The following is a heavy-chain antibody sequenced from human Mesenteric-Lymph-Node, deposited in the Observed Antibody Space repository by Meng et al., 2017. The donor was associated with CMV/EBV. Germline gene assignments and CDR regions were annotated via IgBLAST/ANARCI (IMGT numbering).Heavy chain of an antibody. CDR3: ASDGCSSVSCYTGWLGYFDS. CDR2: IIPGFGAA. J-gene: IGHJ4*02. CDR1: SSYA. V-gene: IGHV1-69*05. D-gene: IGHD2-2*02. Sequence: SSYAISWVRQAPGQGLQWMGGIIPGFGAANYAQKFQGRVTISTDESTNTVYMELSSLRFDDTALYYCASDGCSSVSCYTGWLGYFDSWGQGTLVTVSS.